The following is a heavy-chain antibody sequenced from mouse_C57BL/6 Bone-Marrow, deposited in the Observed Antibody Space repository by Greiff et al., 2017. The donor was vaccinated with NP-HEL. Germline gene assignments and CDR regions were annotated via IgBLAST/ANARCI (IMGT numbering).Heavy chain of an antibody. V-gene: IGHV1-50*01. D-gene: IGHD2-2*01. CDR3: AREVTTGFDY. J-gene: IGHJ2*01. CDR1: GYTFTSYW. Sequence: QVQLQQPGAELVKPGASVKLSCKASGYTFTSYWMQWVKQRPGQGLEWIGEINPSDSYTNYNQKFKGKATLTVDTSSSTAYMQLSSLTSEDSAVYYCAREVTTGFDYGGQGTALTVSA. CDR2: INPSDSYT.